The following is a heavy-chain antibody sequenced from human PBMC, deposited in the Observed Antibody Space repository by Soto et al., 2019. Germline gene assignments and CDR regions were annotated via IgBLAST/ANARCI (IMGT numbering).Heavy chain of an antibody. CDR2: ISGSGGST. J-gene: IGHJ3*02. CDR1: GFTSSSYA. D-gene: IGHD2-15*01. CDR3: AKDRVYCSGGSCSDAFDI. V-gene: IGHV3-23*01. Sequence: GGSLRLSCAASGFTSSSYAMSWVRQAPGKGLEWVSAISGSGGSTYYADSVKGRFTISRDNSKNTLYLQMNSLRAEDTAVYYCAKDRVYCSGGSCSDAFDIWGQGTMVTVSS.